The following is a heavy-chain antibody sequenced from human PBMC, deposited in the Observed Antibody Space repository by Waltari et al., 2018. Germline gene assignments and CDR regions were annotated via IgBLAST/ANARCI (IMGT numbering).Heavy chain of an antibody. CDR3: ARYPGRFLEWLLTRNWFDP. CDR2: IKHSGST. D-gene: IGHD3-3*01. CDR1: GGSFSGYY. V-gene: IGHV4-34*01. J-gene: IGHJ5*02. Sequence: QVQLQQWGAGLLKPSETLSLTCAVYGGSFSGYYWSWIRQPPGKGLEWIGEIKHSGSTNYNPSLKSRVTISVDTSKNQFSLKLSSVTAADTAVYYCARYPGRFLEWLLTRNWFDPWGQGTLVTVSS.